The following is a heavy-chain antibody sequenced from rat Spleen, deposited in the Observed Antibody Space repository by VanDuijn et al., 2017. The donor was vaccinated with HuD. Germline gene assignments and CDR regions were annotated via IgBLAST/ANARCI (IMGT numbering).Heavy chain of an antibody. V-gene: IGHV5-7*01. CDR2: ISYGDSSGHSGT. CDR1: GFTFSHYD. CDR3: ARRHYGYTDYCDY. D-gene: IGHD1-9*01. Sequence: EVQLVESGGGLVQPGRSMKLSCAASGFTFSHYDMAWVRQAPKKGLEWVATISYGDSSGHSGTYYRDSVKGRFTISRDNAKSTLSLQMDSLRSEETATYYCARRHYGYTDYCDYWGHGVMVTVSS. J-gene: IGHJ2*01.